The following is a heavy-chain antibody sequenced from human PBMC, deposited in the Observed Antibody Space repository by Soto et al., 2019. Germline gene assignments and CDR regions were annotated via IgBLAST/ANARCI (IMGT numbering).Heavy chain of an antibody. Sequence: QVQLQESGPGLVKPSETLSLTCTVSGGSIRSYYWSWIRQPPGKGLEWIGYIYYSGSTNYNPSLRSRVTISVDTSKNQFSLKLSSVTPADTALYYCARRWGEAFDICGQGTMVTVSS. J-gene: IGHJ3*02. V-gene: IGHV4-59*08. CDR1: GGSIRSYY. CDR2: IYYSGST. D-gene: IGHD3-16*01. CDR3: ARRWGEAFDI.